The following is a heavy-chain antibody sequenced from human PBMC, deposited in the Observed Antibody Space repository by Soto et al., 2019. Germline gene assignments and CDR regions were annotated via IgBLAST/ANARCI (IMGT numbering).Heavy chain of an antibody. J-gene: IGHJ4*02. CDR1: GFTFSSYS. CDR2: ISSSSSYI. CDR3: ARDGIAVAGTLDY. V-gene: IGHV3-21*01. D-gene: IGHD6-19*01. Sequence: EVQLVESGGGLVKPGGSLRLSCAASGFTFSSYSMNWVRQAPGKGLEWVSSISSSSSYIYYADSVKGRFTIFRDNAKNSLYLQMNSLRAEDTAVYYCARDGIAVAGTLDYWGQGTLVTVSS.